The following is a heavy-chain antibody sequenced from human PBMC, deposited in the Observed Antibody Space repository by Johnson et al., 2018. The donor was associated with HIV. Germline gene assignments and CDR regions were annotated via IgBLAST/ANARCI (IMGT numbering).Heavy chain of an antibody. CDR2: IWYDGSNK. J-gene: IGHJ3*02. CDR3: ARGGITKIGGALDI. V-gene: IGHV3-33*01. D-gene: IGHD3-22*01. Sequence: QVQLVESGGGVVQPGRSLRLSCAASGFIFSSYGMHWIRQAPGKGLEWVAVIWYDGSNKYYADSVKGRFTISRDNSKNTLYLQMNSLRAEDTAVYYCARGGITKIGGALDIWGQGTMVTVSS. CDR1: GFIFSSYG.